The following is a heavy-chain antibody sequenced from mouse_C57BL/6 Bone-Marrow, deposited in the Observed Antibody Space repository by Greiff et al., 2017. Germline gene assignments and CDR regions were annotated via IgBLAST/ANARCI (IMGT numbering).Heavy chain of an antibody. V-gene: IGHV7-1*01. CDR1: GFTFSDFY. D-gene: IGHD2-12*01. Sequence: EVKVVESGGGLVQSGRSLRLSCATSGFTFSDFYMEWVRQAPGKGLEWIAASRNKANDYTTEYSASVKGRFIVSRDTSQSILYFPMHALRAEDTAITYCARDALYTPAMDYWGQGTSVTVSA. CDR3: ARDALYTPAMDY. J-gene: IGHJ4*01. CDR2: SRNKANDYTT.